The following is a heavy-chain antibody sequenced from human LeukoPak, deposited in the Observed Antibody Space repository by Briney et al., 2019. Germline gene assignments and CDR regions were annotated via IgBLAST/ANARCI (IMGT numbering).Heavy chain of an antibody. J-gene: IGHJ4*02. D-gene: IGHD3-22*01. CDR2: INAGNGNT. CDR3: ARVIASYYYDSSGFDY. V-gene: IGHV1-3*01. CDR1: GYTFTSYA. Sequence: ASVTVSWTASGYTFTSYAMHWVRQAPGQRLEWMGWINAGNGNTKYSQKFQGRVTITRDTSASTAYMELSSLRSEDTAVYYCARVIASYYYDSSGFDYWGQGTLVTVSS.